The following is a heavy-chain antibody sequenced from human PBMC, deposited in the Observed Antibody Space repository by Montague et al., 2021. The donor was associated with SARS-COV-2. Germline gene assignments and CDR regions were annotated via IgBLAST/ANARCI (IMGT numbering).Heavy chain of an antibody. Sequence: SETLSLTCAVYGGSLSGYYWAWIRQTPAKGLEWIGEINHSGSTNYNPSLKSRLTISVVTSKRQFSLKLNSMTAADTAAYYCARGADYDFWSGFLRYKWFDPWGLGTPVTVSS. J-gene: IGHJ5*02. CDR2: INHSGST. CDR3: ARGADYDFWSGFLRYKWFDP. V-gene: IGHV4-34*01. CDR1: GGSLSGYY. D-gene: IGHD3-3*01.